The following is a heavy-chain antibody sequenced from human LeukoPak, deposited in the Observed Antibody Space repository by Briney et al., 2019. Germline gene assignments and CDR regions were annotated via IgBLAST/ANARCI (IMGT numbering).Heavy chain of an antibody. Sequence: PGGSLRLSCAASGFTFSTDWMHWVRQAPGKGLVWVSRINTDGSSTIYADSVKGRFTISRDNSKNTLYLQMNSLRAEDTAVYYCAKVKIQLWPYYFDYWGQGTLVTVSS. CDR2: INTDGSST. CDR1: GFTFSTDW. CDR3: AKVKIQLWPYYFDY. D-gene: IGHD5-18*01. J-gene: IGHJ4*02. V-gene: IGHV3-74*01.